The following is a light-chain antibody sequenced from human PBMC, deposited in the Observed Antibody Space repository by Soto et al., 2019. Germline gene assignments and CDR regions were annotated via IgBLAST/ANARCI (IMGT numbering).Light chain of an antibody. CDR3: ISFTTSVTYV. J-gene: IGLJ1*01. V-gene: IGLV2-14*03. CDR1: SSDVGAYNY. Sequence: QSALTQPASVSGSPGQSITVSCTGTSSDVGAYNYVSWYQQHPGKAPNLIISGVSNRPSGVSNRFSASKSGNTASLTISGLQAEDEADYYCISFTTSVTYVFGTGTKFTVL. CDR2: GVS.